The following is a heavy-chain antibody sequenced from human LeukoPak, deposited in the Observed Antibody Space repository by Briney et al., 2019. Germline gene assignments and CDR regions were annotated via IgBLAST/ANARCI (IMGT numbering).Heavy chain of an antibody. Sequence: SGTLSLTCAVYGGSFSGYYWSWIRQPPGKGLEWIGEINHSGSTNYNPSLKSRVTISVDTSKNQFSLKLSSVTAADTAVYYCARDTYYDFWSGYYLHYFDYWGQGTLVTVSS. J-gene: IGHJ4*02. CDR2: INHSGST. V-gene: IGHV4-34*01. D-gene: IGHD3-3*01. CDR3: ARDTYYDFWSGYYLHYFDY. CDR1: GGSFSGYY.